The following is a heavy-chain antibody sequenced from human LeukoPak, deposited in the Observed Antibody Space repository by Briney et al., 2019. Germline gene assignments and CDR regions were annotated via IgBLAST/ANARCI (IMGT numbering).Heavy chain of an antibody. V-gene: IGHV1-2*02. D-gene: IGHD3-10*01. J-gene: IGHJ4*02. CDR2: INPNSGGT. CDR3: ARDSGRFGEVGSFDY. CDR1: GYTFTVYY. Sequence: ASVKVSCKASGYTFTVYYMHWVRQAPGQGLEWMGWINPNSGGTNYAQKFQGRVTMTRDTSISTAYMELSRLRSDDTAVYYCARDSGRFGEVGSFDYWGQGTLVTVSS.